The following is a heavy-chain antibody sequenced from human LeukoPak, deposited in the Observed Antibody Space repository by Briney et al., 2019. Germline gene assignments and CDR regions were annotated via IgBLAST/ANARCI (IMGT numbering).Heavy chain of an antibody. CDR1: GFTFSNDW. Sequence: TGGSLRLSCAASGFTFSNDWMHWVRQAPGKGLVWVSRINTDGRTTTYADSVKGRFTISRDNAKNTLYLQMNSLRVEDTAVYYCARSRGGSYHYWGQGTLVTVSS. D-gene: IGHD3-16*02. CDR2: INTDGRTT. CDR3: ARSRGGSYHY. V-gene: IGHV3-74*01. J-gene: IGHJ4*02.